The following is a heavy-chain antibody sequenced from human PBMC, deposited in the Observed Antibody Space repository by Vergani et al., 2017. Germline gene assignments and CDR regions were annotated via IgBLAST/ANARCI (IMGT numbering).Heavy chain of an antibody. CDR2: ISSSSSYT. J-gene: IGHJ5*02. CDR1: GFTFSDYY. D-gene: IGHD6-13*01. Sequence: QVQLVESGGGLVKPGGSLRLSCAASGFTFSDYYMSWIRQAPGKGLEWVSYISSSSSYTNYADSVKGRFTISRDNAKNSLYLQMNSLRAEDTAVYYCARVGSYPTYSSSWLNWFDPWGQGTLVTVSS. V-gene: IGHV3-11*06. CDR3: ARVGSYPTYSSSWLNWFDP.